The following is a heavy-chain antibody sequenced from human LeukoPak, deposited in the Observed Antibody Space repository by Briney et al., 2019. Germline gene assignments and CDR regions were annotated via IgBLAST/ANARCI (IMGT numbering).Heavy chain of an antibody. V-gene: IGHV1-69*13. Sequence: GASVKVSCKASGGTFSSYAISWVRQAPGQGLEWMGGIIPIFGIANYAQKFQGRVTITADESTSTAYMELSSLRSEDTAVYYCARDPREMATAPFGYYFDCWGQGTLVTVSS. J-gene: IGHJ4*02. CDR2: IIPIFGIA. D-gene: IGHD5-24*01. CDR3: ARDPREMATAPFGYYFDC. CDR1: GGTFSSYA.